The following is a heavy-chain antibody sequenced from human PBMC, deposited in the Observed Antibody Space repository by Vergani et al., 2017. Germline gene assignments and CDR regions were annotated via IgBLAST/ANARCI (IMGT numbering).Heavy chain of an antibody. D-gene: IGHD3-22*01. CDR1: GGSFSGYY. V-gene: IGHV4-34*01. J-gene: IGHJ4*02. CDR3: ARVPRALDSSGYMDY. CDR2: INHSGST. Sequence: QVQLQQWGAGLLKPSETLSLTCAVYGGSFSGYYWSWIRQPPGKGLEWIGEINHSGSTNYNPSLKSRVTISVDTSKNQFSLKLSSVTAADTAVYYWARVPRALDSSGYMDYWGQGTLVTVSS.